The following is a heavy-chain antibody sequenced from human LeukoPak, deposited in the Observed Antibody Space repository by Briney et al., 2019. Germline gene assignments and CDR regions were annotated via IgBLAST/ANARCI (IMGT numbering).Heavy chain of an antibody. CDR1: GYTFTSYY. Sequence: ASVKVSCKASGYTFTSYYMHCVRYAPGQGLEWMGIINPIGGTTSYAQKFQGRVTMTRDTSTSTVYMELSSLRSEDTAVYYCARDPMLPPKYCSSTSCYRPNNWFDPWGQGTLVTVSS. CDR3: ARDPMLPPKYCSSTSCYRPNNWFDP. V-gene: IGHV1-46*03. D-gene: IGHD2-2*01. J-gene: IGHJ5*02. CDR2: INPIGGTT.